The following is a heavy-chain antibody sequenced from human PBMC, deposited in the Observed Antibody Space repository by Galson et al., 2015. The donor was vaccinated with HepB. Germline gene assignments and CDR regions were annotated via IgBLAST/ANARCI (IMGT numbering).Heavy chain of an antibody. Sequence: SLRLSCAASGFTLSSYGMHWVRQAPGKGLEWVAVISFNGNNKYYADSMKGRFTISRDNSKNTLYLQMNSLRAEDTAVYYCAKDKATVTRRWYFDLWGRGTLVTVSS. CDR2: ISFNGNNK. V-gene: IGHV3-30*18. J-gene: IGHJ2*01. CDR3: AKDKATVTRRWYFDL. CDR1: GFTLSSYG. D-gene: IGHD4-17*01.